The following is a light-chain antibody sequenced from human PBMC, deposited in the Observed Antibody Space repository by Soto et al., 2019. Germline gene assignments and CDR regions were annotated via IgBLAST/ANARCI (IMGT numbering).Light chain of an antibody. CDR3: SSYTSSSGV. CDR2: EVS. CDR1: SSDVGGYNY. Sequence: QYILTEPASVSGSPWQAITISCTRTSSDVGGYNYVSWYQQHPGQAPKLLIYEVSNRPSGVSNRLSGSQSRNPASLTISGLQAADEADYYCSSYTSSSGVFGTGTKVTVL. J-gene: IGLJ1*01. V-gene: IGLV2-14*01.